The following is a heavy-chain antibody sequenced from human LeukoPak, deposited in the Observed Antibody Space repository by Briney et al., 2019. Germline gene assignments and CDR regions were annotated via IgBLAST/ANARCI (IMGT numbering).Heavy chain of an antibody. Sequence: GGSLRLSCAASGFTFSSYAMSWVRQAPGKGLEWVSGISGSGGSTNYADSVKGRFTISRDNSKNTLYLQMNSLRAKDTAAYYCAKDRRNWYFDLWGRGTLVTVSS. CDR3: AKDRRNWYFDL. D-gene: IGHD2/OR15-2a*01. CDR2: ISGSGGST. V-gene: IGHV3-23*01. J-gene: IGHJ2*01. CDR1: GFTFSSYA.